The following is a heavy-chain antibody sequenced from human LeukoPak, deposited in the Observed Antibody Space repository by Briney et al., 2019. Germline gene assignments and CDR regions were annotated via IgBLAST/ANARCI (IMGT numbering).Heavy chain of an antibody. J-gene: IGHJ6*03. CDR2: INHSGST. CDR3: ARALRYCSGGNCYSGGLGYMDV. Sequence: SETLSLTCGVYGGSFSGYYWNWIRQSPGKGLEWIGEINHSGSTNYNPSLKSRVTMSVDTSQKQFSLRLTSVTAADTAVYYCARALRYCSGGNCYSGGLGYMDVWGKGTTVTISS. V-gene: IGHV4-34*01. D-gene: IGHD2-15*01. CDR1: GGSFSGYY.